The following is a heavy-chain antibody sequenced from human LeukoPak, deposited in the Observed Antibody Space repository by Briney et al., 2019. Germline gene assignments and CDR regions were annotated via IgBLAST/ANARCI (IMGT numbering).Heavy chain of an antibody. Sequence: PGGSLRLSCAASGFTFSSYSMNWVRQAPGKGLEWVSYISSSSSTIYYADSVKGRFTISRDNAKNSLYLQMNSLRAEDTAVYYCARDTNVDIVANSRGNLFDYWGQGTLVTVSS. CDR1: GFTFSSYS. D-gene: IGHD5-12*01. CDR3: ARDTNVDIVANSRGNLFDY. V-gene: IGHV3-48*04. J-gene: IGHJ4*02. CDR2: ISSSSSTI.